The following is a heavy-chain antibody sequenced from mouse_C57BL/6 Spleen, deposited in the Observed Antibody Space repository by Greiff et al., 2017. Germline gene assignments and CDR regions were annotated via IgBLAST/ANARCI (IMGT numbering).Heavy chain of an antibody. V-gene: IGHV1-22*01. D-gene: IGHD2-3*01. CDR1: GYTFTDYN. CDR2: INPNNGGT. J-gene: IGHJ4*01. Sequence: EVQLQESGPELVKPGASVKMSCKASGYTFTDYNMHWVKQSHGKSLEWIGYINPNNGGTSYNQKFKGKATLTVNKSSSPAYMELRSLTSEDSAVYYCARVDDGYYYYAMDYWGQGTSVTVSS. CDR3: ARVDDGYYYYAMDY.